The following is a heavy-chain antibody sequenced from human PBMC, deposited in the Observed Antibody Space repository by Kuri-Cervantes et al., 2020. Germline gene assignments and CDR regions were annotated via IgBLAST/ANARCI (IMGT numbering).Heavy chain of an antibody. CDR3: TTDLMSIGDIVVVPAAEPYGMDV. CDR1: GFTFSSYW. D-gene: IGHD2-2*01. CDR2: IKQDGSEK. V-gene: IGHV3-7*01. J-gene: IGHJ6*02. Sequence: GESLKISCAASGFTFSSYWMSWVRQAPGKGLEWVANIKQDGSEKYYVDSVKGRFTISRDNAKNSLYLQMNSLRAEDTAVYYCTTDLMSIGDIVVVPAAEPYGMDVWGQGTTVTVSS.